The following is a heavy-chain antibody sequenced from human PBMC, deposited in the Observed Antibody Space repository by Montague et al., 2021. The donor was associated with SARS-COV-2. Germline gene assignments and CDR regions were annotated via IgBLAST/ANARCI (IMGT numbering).Heavy chain of an antibody. CDR2: ISGSGGST. D-gene: IGHD3-3*01. J-gene: IGHJ5*02. Sequence: SLRLSCAASGFTFSSYAMSWVRQAPGKGLEWVSAISGSGGSTYYADSVKGRFTISRDNSKNTLYLQMNSLRAEDTAVYYCANLWVIEEVTIFGVVTTHNWFDPWGREPWSPSPQ. CDR3: ANLWVIEEVTIFGVVTTHNWFDP. V-gene: IGHV3-23*01. CDR1: GFTFSSYA.